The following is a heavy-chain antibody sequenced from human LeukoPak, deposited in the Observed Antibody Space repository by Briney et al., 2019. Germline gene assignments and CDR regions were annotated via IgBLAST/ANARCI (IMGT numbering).Heavy chain of an antibody. V-gene: IGHV4-34*01. J-gene: IGHJ6*03. Sequence: SETLSLTCAVYGGSFSGYYWSWTRQPPGKGLEWIGEINHSGSTNCNPSLKSRVTISVDTSKNQFSLKLSSVTAADTAVYYCARLQRTDYYMDVWGKGTTVTVSS. CDR3: ARLQRTDYYMDV. CDR1: GGSFSGYY. CDR2: INHSGST.